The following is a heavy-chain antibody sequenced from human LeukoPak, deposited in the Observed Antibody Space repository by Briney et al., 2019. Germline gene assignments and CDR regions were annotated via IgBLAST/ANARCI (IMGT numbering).Heavy chain of an antibody. CDR2: INPNSGGT. V-gene: IGHV1-2*02. CDR1: GYTFTGYF. Sequence: ASVKVSCKASGYTFTGYFMHWVRQAPGQGLEWMGWINPNSGGTNYAQKFRGRVTMTRDTSISTAYMELSRLGSDDTAVYYCASSIVYCSSTSCYFNWGQGTLVTVSS. CDR3: ASSIVYCSSTSCYFN. D-gene: IGHD2-2*01. J-gene: IGHJ4*02.